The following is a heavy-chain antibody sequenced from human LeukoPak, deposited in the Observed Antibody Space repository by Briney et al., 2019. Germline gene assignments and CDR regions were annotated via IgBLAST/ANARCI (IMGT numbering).Heavy chain of an antibody. V-gene: IGHV4-34*01. CDR1: GGSFSGYY. D-gene: IGHD3-10*01. CDR2: INHSGST. J-gene: IGHJ4*02. Sequence: SETLSLTCAVYGGSFSGYYWSWIRQPPGKGLEWIGEINHSGSTNYNPSLKSRVTTSVDTSKNQFSLKLSSVTAADTAVYYCAREDYYGSGSYYKIDWGQGTLVTVSS. CDR3: AREDYYGSGSYYKID.